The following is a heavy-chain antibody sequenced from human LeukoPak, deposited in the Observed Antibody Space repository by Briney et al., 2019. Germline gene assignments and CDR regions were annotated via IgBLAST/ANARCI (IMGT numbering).Heavy chain of an antibody. CDR2: INPSGGST. CDR3: ARINIVGATLDY. J-gene: IGHJ4*02. CDR1: GYTFTSHY. Sequence: ASVKVSCKASGYTFTSHYMHWVRQAPGQGLEWMGIINPSGGSTSYAQKFQGRVTMTRDTSTSTVYMELSSLRSEDTAVYYCARINIVGATLDYWGQGTLVTVSS. V-gene: IGHV1-46*01. D-gene: IGHD1-26*01.